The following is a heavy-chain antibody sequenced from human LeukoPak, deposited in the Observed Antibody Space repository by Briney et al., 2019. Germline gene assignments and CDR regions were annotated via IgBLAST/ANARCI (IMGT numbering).Heavy chain of an antibody. D-gene: IGHD3/OR15-3a*01. Sequence: SETLSLTCTVSGGSISGYYWSWIRQPPGKGLEWIGSIYYSGNTYYNASLKSQVSISIDTSKNQFSLRLTSVTAADTAVYYCARQTGSGLFILPGGQGTLVTVSS. CDR2: IYYSGNT. V-gene: IGHV4-39*01. J-gene: IGHJ4*02. CDR1: GGSISGYY. CDR3: ARQTGSGLFILP.